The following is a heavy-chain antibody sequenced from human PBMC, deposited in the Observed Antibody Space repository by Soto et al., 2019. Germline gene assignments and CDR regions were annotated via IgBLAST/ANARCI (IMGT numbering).Heavy chain of an antibody. V-gene: IGHV4-59*08. CDR3: ARLGGYYQAFDQ. J-gene: IGHJ4*02. CDR2: IYYSGST. D-gene: IGHD3-22*01. Sequence: SETLALTCTVSCCSISSYYGGWFRQPPGKGLEWIGYIYYSGSTTYHPSLKSRVTISVDTSKNQFSLNLTSVTAADTAVYYCARLGGYYQAFDQWGQGSLVTVS. CDR1: CCSISSYY.